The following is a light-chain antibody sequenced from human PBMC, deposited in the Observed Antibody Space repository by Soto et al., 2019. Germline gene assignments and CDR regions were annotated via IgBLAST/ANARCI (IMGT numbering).Light chain of an antibody. V-gene: IGLV2-14*01. CDR2: EVS. J-gene: IGLJ1*01. Sequence: QSVLTQPASVSGSPGQSITISCTGTSSDVGTYNYVSWYQHHQGKAPKLIIYEVSNRPSGVSNRFSGSKSGSTASLTISGLQAEDEADYHCTSYTRDTALVFGTGTKSPS. CDR1: SSDVGTYNY. CDR3: TSYTRDTALV.